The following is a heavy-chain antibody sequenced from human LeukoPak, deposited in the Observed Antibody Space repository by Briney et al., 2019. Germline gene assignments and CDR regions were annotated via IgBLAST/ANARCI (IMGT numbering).Heavy chain of an antibody. Sequence: GGSLRLSCAASGFTFSNAWMSWVRKAPGKGLEWVGRIKSKTDGGTTDYAAPVKGRFTISRDDSKNTLYLQMNSLKTEDTAVYYCTTDRAPRITIFGVVNTHAFDIWGQGTMVTVSS. CDR3: TTDRAPRITIFGVVNTHAFDI. D-gene: IGHD3-3*01. J-gene: IGHJ3*02. CDR2: IKSKTDGGTT. CDR1: GFTFSNAW. V-gene: IGHV3-15*01.